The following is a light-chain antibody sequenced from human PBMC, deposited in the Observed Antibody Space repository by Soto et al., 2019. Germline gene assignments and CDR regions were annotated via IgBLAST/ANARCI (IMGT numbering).Light chain of an antibody. V-gene: IGLV2-8*01. CDR1: SSDVGGYNY. J-gene: IGLJ2*01. Sequence: QSALTQPPSASGSPGQSVTISCTGTSSDVGGYNYVSWYQQHPGKAPKVIIYEVSKRPSGVPDRFSGSKSGTTASLTVSGLQAEDEADYYCSSYARSNNFVLLGGGTKLTVL. CDR2: EVS. CDR3: SSYARSNNFVL.